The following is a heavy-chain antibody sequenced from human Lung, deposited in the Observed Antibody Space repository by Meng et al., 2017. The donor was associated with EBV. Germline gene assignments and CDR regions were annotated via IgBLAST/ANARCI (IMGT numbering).Heavy chain of an antibody. Sequence: HAQLQEHGPGAVKPSQARSLNGDVYGGSLSGDYWSWIRQPPGKGLEWSGEINHSGSTNYNPSLKSRVPISVDTSKNQFSLKLSSVTAADTSVYYCARGSRIVGATRYWYFDLWGRGTLVTVSS. D-gene: IGHD1-26*01. V-gene: IGHV4-34*09. CDR3: ARGSRIVGATRYWYFDL. CDR1: GGSLSGDY. CDR2: INHSGST. J-gene: IGHJ2*01.